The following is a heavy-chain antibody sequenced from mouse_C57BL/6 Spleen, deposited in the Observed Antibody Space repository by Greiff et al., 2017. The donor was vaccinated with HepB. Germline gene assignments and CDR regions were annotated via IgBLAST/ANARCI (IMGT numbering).Heavy chain of an antibody. V-gene: IGHV1-80*01. D-gene: IGHD1-1*01. J-gene: IGHJ2*01. CDR1: GYAFSSYW. Sequence: VKLMESGAELVKPGASVKISCKASGYAFSSYWMNWVKQRPGKGLEWIGQIYPGDGDTNYNGKFKGKATLTADKSSSTAYMQLSSLTSEDSAVYFCAREEDYYGSLDYWGQGTTLTVSS. CDR2: IYPGDGDT. CDR3: AREEDYYGSLDY.